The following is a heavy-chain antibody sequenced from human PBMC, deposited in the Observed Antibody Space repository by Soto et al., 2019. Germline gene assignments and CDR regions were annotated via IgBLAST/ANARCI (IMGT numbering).Heavy chain of an antibody. CDR3: ATPPAGYYYYGMAV. CDR1: GGTFSSYA. Sequence: QVQLVQSGAEVKKPGSSVKVSCKASGGTFSSYAISWVRQAPGQGLEWMGGIIRIFGTADYAQKFQGRVTITADESTSTAYMELSSPRSEATAVYYCATPPAGYYYYGMAVWGQGTTVTVSS. J-gene: IGHJ6*02. CDR2: IIRIFGTA. V-gene: IGHV1-69*12.